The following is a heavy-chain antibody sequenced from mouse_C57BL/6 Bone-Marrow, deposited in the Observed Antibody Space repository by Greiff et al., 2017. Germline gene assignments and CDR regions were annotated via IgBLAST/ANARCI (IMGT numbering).Heavy chain of an antibody. CDR3: ARSGGFAY. CDR1: GYTFTSYW. V-gene: IGHV1-59*01. J-gene: IGHJ3*01. CDR2: IDPSDSYT. Sequence: VQLQQPGAELVRPGTSVKLSCKASGYTFTSYWMHWVKQRPGQGLEWIGVIDPSDSYTNYNQKFKGKATLTVDTSSSTAYMQLSSLTSEDFAVYYCARSGGFAYWGQGTLVSVSA. D-gene: IGHD3-1*01.